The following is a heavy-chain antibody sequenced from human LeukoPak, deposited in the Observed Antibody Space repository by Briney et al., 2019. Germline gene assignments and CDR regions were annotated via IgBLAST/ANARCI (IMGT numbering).Heavy chain of an antibody. D-gene: IGHD3-3*01. Sequence: ASVKVSCKASGHTFTSYGVSWVRQAPGQGLEWMGWISPYNGNTNYAQKFQGRVTMTTDTSTSTACMELRSLRSDDTAVYYCARDATETYYDFWRGYYTWFDYWGQGTLVTVSS. CDR2: ISPYNGNT. V-gene: IGHV1-18*01. CDR3: ARDATETYYDFWRGYYTWFDY. CDR1: GHTFTSYG. J-gene: IGHJ4*02.